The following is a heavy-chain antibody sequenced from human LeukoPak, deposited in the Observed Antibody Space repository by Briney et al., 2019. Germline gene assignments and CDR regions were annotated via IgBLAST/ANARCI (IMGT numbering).Heavy chain of an antibody. CDR2: IYHSRST. CDR1: GDSVSSGSYD. Sequence: PSEPLSLTCIVSGDSVSSGSYDWSWIRQPPGKGLVWIGHIYHSRSTNYNPSLRSRVTISIDTSKNQFSLKLSSVTAADTAVYYCTRRRGSGSRDAFDIRGQGTMVIVSS. J-gene: IGHJ3*02. V-gene: IGHV4-61*01. CDR3: TRRRGSGSRDAFDI. D-gene: IGHD3-10*01.